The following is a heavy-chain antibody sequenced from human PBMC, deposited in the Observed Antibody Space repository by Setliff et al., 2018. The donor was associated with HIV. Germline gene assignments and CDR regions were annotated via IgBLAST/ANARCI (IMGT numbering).Heavy chain of an antibody. CDR1: GSTLTNYH. J-gene: IGHJ4*02. D-gene: IGHD4-17*01. V-gene: IGHV1-46*01. CDR3: ASAPLTTVTTGPRYYLDS. CDR2: INPSGGIT. Sequence: ASVKVSCKASGSTLTNYHMHWVRQAPGQGLEWMGVINPSGGITTSAQKFLGRVTMTKDTSTSTVYMEVSNLKSEDTAVYYCASAPLTTVTTGPRYYLDSWGQGTLVAVSS.